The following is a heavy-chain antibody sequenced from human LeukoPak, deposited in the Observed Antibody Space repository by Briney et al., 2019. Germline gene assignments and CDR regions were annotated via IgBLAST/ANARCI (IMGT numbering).Heavy chain of an antibody. J-gene: IGHJ3*02. D-gene: IGHD1-26*01. CDR3: ARMGIVGATGANNAFDI. Sequence: GGTLRLSCAASGFTFSSYGMSWVRQAPGKGLEWVSAIRGSGGSTYYADSVKGRFTISRDNSKNTLYLQMNSLRAEDTAVYYCARMGIVGATGANNAFDIWGQGTMVTVSS. CDR1: GFTFSSYG. CDR2: IRGSGGST. V-gene: IGHV3-23*01.